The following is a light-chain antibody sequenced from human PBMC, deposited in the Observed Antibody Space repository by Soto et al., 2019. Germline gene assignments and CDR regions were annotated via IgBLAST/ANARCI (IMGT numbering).Light chain of an antibody. J-gene: IGLJ2*01. V-gene: IGLV2-14*03. Sequence: QSVLTQPASVSGSPGQSITISCTGTSSDVGSYNYVSWYQFYPGKAPKLMIYDVSNRPSGVSDRFSGSKSGNTASLTISGLLAEDEADYYCSSYTSSSFLVIYGGGTKVTVL. CDR3: SSYTSSSFLVI. CDR1: SSDVGSYNY. CDR2: DVS.